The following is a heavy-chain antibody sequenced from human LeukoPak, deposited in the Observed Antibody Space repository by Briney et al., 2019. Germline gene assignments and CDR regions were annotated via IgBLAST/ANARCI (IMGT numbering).Heavy chain of an antibody. J-gene: IGHJ4*02. D-gene: IGHD3-22*01. CDR1: GFTFSSYA. Sequence: PGGSLRLSCAASGFTFSSYAMSWVRQAPGKGLEWVSAISGSGGSTYYADSVKGRFTISRDNSKNTLYLQMNSLRAEDTAVYYCAKATDMSSGYSPGDYWGQGTLVTVSS. CDR2: ISGSGGST. V-gene: IGHV3-23*01. CDR3: AKATDMSSGYSPGDY.